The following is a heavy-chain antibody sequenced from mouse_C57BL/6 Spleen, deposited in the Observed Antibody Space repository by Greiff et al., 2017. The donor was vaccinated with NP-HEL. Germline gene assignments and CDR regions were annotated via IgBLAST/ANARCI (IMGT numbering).Heavy chain of an antibody. V-gene: IGHV1-62-2*01. CDR2: FYPGSGSI. CDR3: ARHEDLSTMVTTGYFDV. J-gene: IGHJ1*03. Sequence: VQLQQSGAELVKPGASVKLSCKASGYTFTEYTIHWVKQRSGQGLEWIGWFYPGSGSIKYNEKFKDKATLTADKSSSTVYMELSRLTSEDSAVYVGARHEDLSTMVTTGYFDVWGTGTTVTVSS. CDR1: GYTFTEYT. D-gene: IGHD2-2*01.